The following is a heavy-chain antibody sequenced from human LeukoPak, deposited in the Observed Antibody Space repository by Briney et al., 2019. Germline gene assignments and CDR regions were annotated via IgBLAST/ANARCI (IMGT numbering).Heavy chain of an antibody. D-gene: IGHD3-10*01. CDR3: ARDESYGSGDAFHI. J-gene: IGHJ3*02. V-gene: IGHV3-23*01. Sequence: PGGSLRLSCAASGFSFSYYAMSWVRQAPGKGLEWVSAISGSGGNTYYADSVKGRFTISRDNSKNTLNLQMNSLRAEDTAIYYCARDESYGSGDAFHIWGQGTMVTVSS. CDR1: GFSFSYYA. CDR2: ISGSGGNT.